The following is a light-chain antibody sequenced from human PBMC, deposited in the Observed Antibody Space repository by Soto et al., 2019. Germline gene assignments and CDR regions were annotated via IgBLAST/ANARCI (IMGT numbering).Light chain of an antibody. CDR3: QQRSNWPLT. CDR1: QSVSGY. CDR2: DAS. J-gene: IGKJ4*01. Sequence: EIVLTQSPCTLSLSPCERSTLSCRASQSVSGYLAWFQQKPGQAPSLLIYDASNRATGIPARFSGSGSGTDFTLTISSLEPEDFAIYYCQQRSNWPLTFGGGTKVDIK. V-gene: IGKV3-11*01.